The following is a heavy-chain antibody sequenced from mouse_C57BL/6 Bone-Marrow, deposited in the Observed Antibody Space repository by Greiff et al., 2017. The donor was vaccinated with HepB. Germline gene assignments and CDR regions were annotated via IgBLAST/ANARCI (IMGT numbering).Heavy chain of an antibody. Sequence: EVQLKESGPELVKPGASVKIPCKASGYTFTDYNMDWVKQSHGKSLEWIGDINPNNGGTIYNQKFKGKATLTVDKSSSTAYMELRSLTSEDTAVYYCARSYYYGSSYRYFDVWGTGTTVTVSS. V-gene: IGHV1-18*01. CDR1: GYTFTDYN. CDR3: ARSYYYGSSYRYFDV. CDR2: INPNNGGT. J-gene: IGHJ1*03. D-gene: IGHD1-1*01.